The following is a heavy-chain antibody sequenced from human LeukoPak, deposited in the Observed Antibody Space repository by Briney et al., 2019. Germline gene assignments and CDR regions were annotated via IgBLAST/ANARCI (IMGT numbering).Heavy chain of an antibody. Sequence: ASVKVSCKASGYTFTSYGISWVRQAPGQGLEWMGWISAYNGNTNYAQKLQGRVTMTTDTSTSTAYMELSSLRSEDTAVYYCASNLAVAGTGAGNWFDPWGQGTLVTVSS. J-gene: IGHJ5*02. CDR1: GYTFTSYG. D-gene: IGHD6-19*01. V-gene: IGHV1-18*01. CDR3: ASNLAVAGTGAGNWFDP. CDR2: ISAYNGNT.